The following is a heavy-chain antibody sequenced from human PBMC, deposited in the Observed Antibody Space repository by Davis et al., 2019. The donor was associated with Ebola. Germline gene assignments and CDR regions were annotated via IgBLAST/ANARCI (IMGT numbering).Heavy chain of an antibody. D-gene: IGHD6-13*01. CDR3: ARDLLIAAAGRFDY. V-gene: IGHV3-30*03. CDR1: GFTFSSYG. CDR2: ISYDGSNK. Sequence: GESLKISCAASGFTFSSYGMHWVRQAPGKGLEWVAVISYDGSNKYYADSVKGRFTISRDNSKNTLYLQMNSLRAEDTAVYYCARDLLIAAAGRFDYWGQGTLVTVSS. J-gene: IGHJ4*02.